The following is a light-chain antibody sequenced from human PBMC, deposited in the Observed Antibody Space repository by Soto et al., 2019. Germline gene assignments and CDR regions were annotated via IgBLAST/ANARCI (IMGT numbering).Light chain of an antibody. CDR3: CSYAGSSLWM. V-gene: IGLV2-23*02. CDR1: GSDIGNYNL. Sequence: QSVLTQPAAVSGSLGQSITISCSGSGSDIGNYNLVSWYQQQPGKVPRLIIYEVNKGPSGVSSRFSGSKSGNTASLTISDLQPDDECLYYCCSYAGSSLWMFGGGTKLTVL. J-gene: IGLJ3*02. CDR2: EVN.